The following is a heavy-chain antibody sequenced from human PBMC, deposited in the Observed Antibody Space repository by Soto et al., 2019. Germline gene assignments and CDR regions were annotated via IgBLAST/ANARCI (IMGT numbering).Heavy chain of an antibody. Sequence: GSLRLSCAASGFTFSSYWMSWVRQAPGKGLEWVANIKQDGSEKYYVDSVKGRFTISRDNAKNSLYLQMNSLRAEDTAVYYCASPTYYDFWSGYYENPYYYMDVWGKGTTVTVSS. D-gene: IGHD3-3*01. CDR2: IKQDGSEK. J-gene: IGHJ6*03. V-gene: IGHV3-7*01. CDR1: GFTFSSYW. CDR3: ASPTYYDFWSGYYENPYYYMDV.